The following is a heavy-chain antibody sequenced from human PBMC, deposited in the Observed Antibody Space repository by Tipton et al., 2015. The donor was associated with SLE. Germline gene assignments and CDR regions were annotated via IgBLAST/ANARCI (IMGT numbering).Heavy chain of an antibody. V-gene: IGHV4-34*01. J-gene: IGHJ4*02. D-gene: IGHD3-10*01. Sequence: TLSLTCAVYGGSFSGYYWSWIRQPPGKGLEWIGEINHSGSTNYNPSLKSRVTISVDTSKNQFSLKLSSVTAADTAVYSCARGGDYFDYWGQGTLVTVSS. CDR1: GGSFSGYY. CDR3: ARGGDYFDY. CDR2: INHSGST.